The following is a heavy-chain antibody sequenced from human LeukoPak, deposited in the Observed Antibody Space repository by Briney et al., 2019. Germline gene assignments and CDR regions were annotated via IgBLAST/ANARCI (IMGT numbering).Heavy chain of an antibody. Sequence: SETLSLTCAVYGGSFSGYYWSWIRQPPGKGLEWIGEINHSGSTSYNPSLKSRVTISVDTSKNQFSLKLSSVTAADTAVYYCARGGRRVAVAGNYYGMDVWGQGTTVTVSS. CDR2: INHSGST. D-gene: IGHD6-19*01. J-gene: IGHJ6*02. CDR3: ARGGRRVAVAGNYYGMDV. V-gene: IGHV4-34*01. CDR1: GGSFSGYY.